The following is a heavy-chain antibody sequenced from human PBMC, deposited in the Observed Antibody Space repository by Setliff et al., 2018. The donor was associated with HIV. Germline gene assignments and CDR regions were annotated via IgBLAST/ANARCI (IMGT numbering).Heavy chain of an antibody. CDR2: IYHSGST. CDR1: GYSISSGYY. J-gene: IGHJ5*01. CDR3: ARGGAVSADFDS. D-gene: IGHD3-16*01. Sequence: SETLSLTCAVSGYSISSGYYWGWIRQPPGKGLEWIGSIYHSGSTYDSPSLKSRVTISVDTSKNQFSLKLSSVTAADTAIYYCARGGAVSADFDSWGQGTLVTVSS. V-gene: IGHV4-38-2*01.